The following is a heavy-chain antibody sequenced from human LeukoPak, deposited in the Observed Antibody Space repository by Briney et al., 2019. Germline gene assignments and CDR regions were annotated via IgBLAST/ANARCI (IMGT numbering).Heavy chain of an antibody. J-gene: IGHJ6*03. CDR3: ARDRHVPGLYYYYMDV. CDR1: GFTVRSNY. Sequence: GGSLRLSCAASGFTVRSNYMSWVRQAPGKGLEWVSVIYSGGSTYYADSVKGRFTTSRDNAKNSLYLQMNSLRPEDTAVYFCARDRHVPGLYYYYMDVWGKGTTVTVSS. CDR2: IYSGGST. V-gene: IGHV3-53*01. D-gene: IGHD6-6*01.